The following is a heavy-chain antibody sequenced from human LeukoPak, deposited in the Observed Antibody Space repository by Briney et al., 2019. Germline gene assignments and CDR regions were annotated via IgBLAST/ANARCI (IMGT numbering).Heavy chain of an antibody. J-gene: IGHJ4*02. CDR2: TSGDGGAT. CDR3: AKDRPNYYGSNGHYYRRDGDY. V-gene: IGHV3-23*01. CDR1: GFTFSSYA. D-gene: IGHD3-22*01. Sequence: PGGSLRLSCAASGFTFSSYAMSWVRQSTGKGLEWVSSTSGDGGATYYSNSVKGRFTISRDNSRNTLYLQMNSLRAADTAVYYCAKDRPNYYGSNGHYYRRDGDYWGQGTLVTVS.